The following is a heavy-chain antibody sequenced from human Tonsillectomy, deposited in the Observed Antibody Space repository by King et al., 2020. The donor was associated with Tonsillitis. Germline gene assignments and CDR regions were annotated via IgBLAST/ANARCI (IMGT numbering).Heavy chain of an antibody. CDR1: GFTFSSYA. J-gene: IGHJ6*02. D-gene: IGHD4-17*01. CDR3: ARRDGALDYYYYGMDV. V-gene: IGHV3-30-3*01. CDR2: ISFDGSNK. Sequence: QLVQSGGGVVQPGRSLRLSCAASGFTFSSYAMHWVRQAPGKGLEWVALISFDGSNKEYADSAKGRFTISRDKSKNRLYLQMNSLRAEDTAVYYCARRDGALDYYYYGMDVWGQGTTVTVSS.